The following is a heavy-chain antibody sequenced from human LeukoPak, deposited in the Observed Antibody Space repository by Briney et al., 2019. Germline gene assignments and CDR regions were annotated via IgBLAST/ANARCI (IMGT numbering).Heavy chain of an antibody. D-gene: IGHD6-19*01. V-gene: IGHV3-23*01. J-gene: IGHJ4*02. CDR3: AKDLFAGIAVAETIDY. CDR2: ISDSGGST. CDR1: GFTFRSYA. Sequence: GGSLRVSCAASGFTFRSYAMSWVRPAPGKRVGWVSAISDSGGSTYYADSAKSGFTLSRDNSKNTLYLQMNSLRAEDTAVYYCAKDLFAGIAVAETIDYWGQGTLVTVSS.